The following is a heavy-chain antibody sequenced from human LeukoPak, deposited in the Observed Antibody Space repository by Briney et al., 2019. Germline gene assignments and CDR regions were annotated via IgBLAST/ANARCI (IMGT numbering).Heavy chain of an antibody. D-gene: IGHD2-2*02. CDR2: INPNSGGT. J-gene: IGHJ5*02. CDR1: GYTFTGYY. V-gene: IGHV1-2*06. CDR3: AREGRCSSTSCYTKRGAIDP. Sequence: ASVKVSCKASGYTFTGYYMHWVRQAPGQGLEWMGRINPNSGGTNYAQKFQGRVTMTRDTSISTAYMELSRLRSEDTAVYYCAREGRCSSTSCYTKRGAIDPWGQGTLVTVSS.